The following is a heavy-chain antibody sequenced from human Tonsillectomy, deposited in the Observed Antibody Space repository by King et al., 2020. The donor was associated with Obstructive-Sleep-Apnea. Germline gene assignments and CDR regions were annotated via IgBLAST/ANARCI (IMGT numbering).Heavy chain of an antibody. V-gene: IGHV4-30-4*01. J-gene: IGHJ4*02. D-gene: IGHD3-10*01. Sequence: QLQESGPGLVKPSQTLSLTCTVSGGSIGSGDYYWRWIRQPPGKGLEWIGYIYYSGSTYYNPSLKSRVTMSVDTSKNQFSLKLSSVTAADTAVYYCAREVVRGIFIRYFDYWGQGTLVTVSS. CDR2: IYYSGST. CDR3: AREVVRGIFIRYFDY. CDR1: GGSIGSGDYY.